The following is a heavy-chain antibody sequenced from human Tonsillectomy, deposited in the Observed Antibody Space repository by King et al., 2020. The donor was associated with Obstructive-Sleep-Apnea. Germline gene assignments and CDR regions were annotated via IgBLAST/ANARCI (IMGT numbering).Heavy chain of an antibody. D-gene: IGHD3-10*01. J-gene: IGHJ4*02. CDR3: ARGGSGSSTFDY. V-gene: IGHV1-2*04. CDR2: INPNSGGT. CDR1: GYTFTGYY. Sequence: VQPVESGAEVKKPGASVKVSCKASGYTFTGYYIHWVRQAPGQGLEWMGWINPNSGGTNYAQKFQGWVTMTRDTSISTAYMELSRLRSDDTAVYYWARGGSGSSTFDYWGQGTLVTVSS.